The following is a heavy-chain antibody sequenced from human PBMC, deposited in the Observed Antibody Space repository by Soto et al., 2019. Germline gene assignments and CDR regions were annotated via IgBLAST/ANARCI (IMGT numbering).Heavy chain of an antibody. CDR1: GFTFSSYA. Sequence: GGSLRLSCAASGFTFSSYAMTWVRQAPGNGLEWVSGISGSGATTSYADSVKGRFTVSRDNSKNTLYLQMNSLRVEDTAVYYCAKLRYFDWSSYNWFEYWGQGTPVTVSS. V-gene: IGHV3-23*01. J-gene: IGHJ5*01. CDR2: ISGSGATT. CDR3: AKLRYFDWSSYNWFEY. D-gene: IGHD3-9*01.